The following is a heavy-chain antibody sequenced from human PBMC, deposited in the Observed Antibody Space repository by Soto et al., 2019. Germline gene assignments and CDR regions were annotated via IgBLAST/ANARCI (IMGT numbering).Heavy chain of an antibody. CDR3: AKDRVESGLGEVDY. J-gene: IGHJ4*02. V-gene: IGHV3-30*18. Sequence: GSLRLSCAASGVTFSSYGMHWVRQAPGKGQEWVAIISYDGSQKYYGDSVKGRFTISRDNSMNTLFLQMNSLRAEDTAVYYCAKDRVESGLGEVDYWGKGTLVTVSS. CDR1: GVTFSSYG. CDR2: ISYDGSQK. D-gene: IGHD3-16*01.